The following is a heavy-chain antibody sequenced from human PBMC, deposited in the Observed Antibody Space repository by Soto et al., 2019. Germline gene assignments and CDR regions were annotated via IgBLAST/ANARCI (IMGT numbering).Heavy chain of an antibody. V-gene: IGHV3-53*02. CDR1: GFTVSSNY. J-gene: IGHJ4*02. CDR3: ARLSTYYYDSSGYPDLFDY. Sequence: EVQLVETGGGLIQPGGSLRLSCAASGFTVSSNYMSWVRQAPGKGLEWVSVIYSGGSTYYADSVKGRFTISRDNSKNTLYLQMNSLRAVDSAVYYCARLSTYYYDSSGYPDLFDYWGQGTLVTVSS. D-gene: IGHD3-22*01. CDR2: IYSGGST.